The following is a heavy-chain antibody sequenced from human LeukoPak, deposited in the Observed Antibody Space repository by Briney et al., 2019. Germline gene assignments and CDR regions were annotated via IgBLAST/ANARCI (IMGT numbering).Heavy chain of an antibody. CDR1: GGSFSGYY. CDR3: ARTTEGGYTSDYFYYYYMDV. V-gene: IGHV4-34*01. Sequence: SETLSLTCAVYGGSFSGYYWSWIRQPPGKGLEWIGEINHSGSTNYNPSLKSRVTISVDTSKNQFSLRLSSVTAADTAVYYCARTTEGGYTSDYFYYYYMDVWGKGTTVTISS. J-gene: IGHJ6*03. CDR2: INHSGST. D-gene: IGHD5-18*01.